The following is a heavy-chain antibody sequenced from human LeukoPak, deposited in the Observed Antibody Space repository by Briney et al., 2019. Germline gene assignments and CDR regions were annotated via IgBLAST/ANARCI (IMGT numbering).Heavy chain of an antibody. CDR3: ARDPRYCSGGSCYSLGFDP. Sequence: GSLRLSCAASGFPFSNYGMQWVRQAPGNGLEWVAVIWADGSNQYYADSVKGRFTISRDISKNTLYLQMNSLRAEDTAVYYCARDPRYCSGGSCYSLGFDPWGQGTLVTVSS. CDR1: GFPFSNYG. J-gene: IGHJ5*02. D-gene: IGHD2-15*01. V-gene: IGHV3-33*01. CDR2: IWADGSNQ.